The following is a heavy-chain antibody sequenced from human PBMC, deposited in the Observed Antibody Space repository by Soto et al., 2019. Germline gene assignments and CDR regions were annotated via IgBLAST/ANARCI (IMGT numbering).Heavy chain of an antibody. CDR1: GLTINGYA. CDR2: ISGSGGST. V-gene: IGHV3-23*01. Sequence: GGSLRLSCEGTGLTINGYAMAWVRHAPEKGLEWVSSISGSGGSTYYAESVKGRFTISRDNSKNTLDLQLNSLRAEDTAVYYCAKYRGSSYNYNPFDAWGKGTMVTVS. D-gene: IGHD5-12*01. CDR3: AKYRGSSYNYNPFDA. J-gene: IGHJ3*01.